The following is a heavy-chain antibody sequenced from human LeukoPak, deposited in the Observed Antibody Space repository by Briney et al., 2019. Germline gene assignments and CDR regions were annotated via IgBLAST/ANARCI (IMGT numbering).Heavy chain of an antibody. Sequence: SETLSLPCTVSGGSISSGSYYWSWIRQPAGKGLEWIERIYTSGSTNYNPSLKSRVTISVDTSKNQFSLKLSSVTAADTAVYYCARFSVVVPAAMVDVWGKGTTVTVSS. CDR2: IYTSGST. J-gene: IGHJ6*04. D-gene: IGHD2-2*01. V-gene: IGHV4-61*02. CDR1: GGSISSGSYY. CDR3: ARFSVVVPAAMVDV.